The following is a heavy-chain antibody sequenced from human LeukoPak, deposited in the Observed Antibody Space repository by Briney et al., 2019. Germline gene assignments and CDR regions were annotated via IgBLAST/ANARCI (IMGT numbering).Heavy chain of an antibody. CDR1: GFTFSSYS. D-gene: IGHD5-12*01. CDR2: IYSGGST. Sequence: GGSLRLSCAASGFTFSSYSMSWVRQAPGKGLEWVSVIYSGGSTYYADSVKGRFTISRDNSKNTLYLQMNSLRAEDTAVYYCAREGYGGSGYDYWGQGTLVTVSS. V-gene: IGHV3-53*01. J-gene: IGHJ4*02. CDR3: AREGYGGSGYDY.